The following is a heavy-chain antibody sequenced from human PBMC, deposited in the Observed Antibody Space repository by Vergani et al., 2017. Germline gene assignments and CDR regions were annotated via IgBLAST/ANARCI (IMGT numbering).Heavy chain of an antibody. D-gene: IGHD2-21*02. CDR2: IYPGNSDT. Sequence: VQLVQSGAEVKKTGASVKVSCKASGYSFTSYWIGWVRQMPGKGLEWRGIIYPGNSDTRYSTSFQGQVTISADKSISTAYLQWRSLKASDTAMYYCARHAVTAISPPGPWGQGTLVTVSS. V-gene: IGHV5-51*01. CDR1: GYSFTSYW. CDR3: ARHAVTAISPPGP. J-gene: IGHJ5*02.